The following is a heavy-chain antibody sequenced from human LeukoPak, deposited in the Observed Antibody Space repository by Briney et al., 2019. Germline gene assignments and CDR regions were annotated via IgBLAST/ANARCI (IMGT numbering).Heavy chain of an antibody. D-gene: IGHD5-12*01. CDR1: GYTFTGYY. J-gene: IGHJ4*02. V-gene: IGHV1-2*02. CDR3: ARARTTVATPPLLGY. CDR2: INPNSGGT. Sequence: GASVKVSCKASGYTFTGYYMHWVRQAPGQGLEWMGWINPNSGGTNYAQKFQGRVTMTRDTSISTAYMELSSLRSEDTAVYYCARARTTVATPPLLGYWGQGTLVTVTS.